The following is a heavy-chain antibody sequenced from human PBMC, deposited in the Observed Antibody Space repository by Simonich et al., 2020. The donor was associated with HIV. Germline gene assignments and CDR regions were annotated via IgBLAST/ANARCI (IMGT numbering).Heavy chain of an antibody. J-gene: IGHJ4*02. Sequence: QLQLQESGPGLVKPSETLSLTCTVSGGSLRSSSFYWGWIRQPPGKGLEWIGNIYHSGSTYYNPSLKSRVTMSVDTSKNQFSLKLSSVTAADTAVYYCAGTGPLLDFWGQGTLVTVSS. D-gene: IGHD7-27*01. CDR1: GGSLRSSSFY. V-gene: IGHV4-39*07. CDR3: AGTGPLLDF. CDR2: IYHSGST.